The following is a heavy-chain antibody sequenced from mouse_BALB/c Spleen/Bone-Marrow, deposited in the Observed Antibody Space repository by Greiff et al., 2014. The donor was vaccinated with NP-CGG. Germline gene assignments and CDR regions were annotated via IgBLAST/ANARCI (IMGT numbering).Heavy chain of an antibody. Sequence: VQLQQSGAELVKPGASVKLSCTASGFNIKDTYMHWVKQRPEQGLEWIGRIDPANGNTKYDPKFQGKATITADTSSNTAYLQRSILTSEDTAVYYCAIYYYGSSGFAYWGQGTLVTVSA. CDR1: GFNIKDTY. CDR2: IDPANGNT. CDR3: AIYYYGSSGFAY. J-gene: IGHJ3*01. D-gene: IGHD1-1*01. V-gene: IGHV14-3*02.